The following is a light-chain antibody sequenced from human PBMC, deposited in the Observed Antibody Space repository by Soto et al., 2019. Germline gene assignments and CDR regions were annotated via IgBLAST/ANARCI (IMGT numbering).Light chain of an antibody. CDR2: YNS. J-gene: IGLJ2*01. Sequence: SYELTQPPSVSVAPGQTARITCGGNNIRSQTVHWYQQKPGQAPVVVMYYNSDRPSGIPERISGAHSGDTATLTISGVEAGDEADYYCQVWDSSSYNAVFGGGTKLTVL. V-gene: IGLV3-21*04. CDR1: NIRSQT. CDR3: QVWDSSSYNAV.